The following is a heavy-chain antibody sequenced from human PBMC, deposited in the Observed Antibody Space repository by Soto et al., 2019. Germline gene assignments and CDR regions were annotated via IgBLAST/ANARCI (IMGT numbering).Heavy chain of an antibody. Sequence: PSETLSLTCTVSGGSISSYYWSWIRQPPGKGLECIGYMYYSGSTNYNPSLKSRVTVSIDTSKNQFSLKLSSVTAADTAVYYCARTGYSSVWYFDYWGQGXLVTVSS. J-gene: IGHJ4*02. V-gene: IGHV4-59*01. CDR2: MYYSGST. CDR1: GGSISSYY. CDR3: ARTGYSSVWYFDY. D-gene: IGHD6-19*01.